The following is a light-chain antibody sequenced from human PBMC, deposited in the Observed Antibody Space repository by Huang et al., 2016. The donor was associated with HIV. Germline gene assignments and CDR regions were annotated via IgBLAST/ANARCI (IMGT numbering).Light chain of an antibody. CDR1: QTVDMY. CDR2: AAS. J-gene: IGKJ2*01. V-gene: IGKV1-39*01. Sequence: DIQMTQSPSSLSASIGDRVTMSCRASQTVDMYLNWYQQTPGRAPKILIYAASNLQSDVPSRFSGTGSGINFTLTISSLQPEDFVIYFCQQTYNVPRTFGQGTALEIK. CDR3: QQTYNVPRT.